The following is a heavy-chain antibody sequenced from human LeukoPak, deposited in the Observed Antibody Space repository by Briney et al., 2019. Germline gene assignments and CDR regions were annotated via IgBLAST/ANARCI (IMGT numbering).Heavy chain of an antibody. Sequence: PGGSLRLSCEASGFSFTNTWMSWVRQAPGKGLEWVSSITNNSSYLYYADSVRGRFIISRDNAENSLYLQMNSLRAEDTAVYYCARDETGYHYFDYWGQGTLVTVSS. CDR1: GFSFTNTW. CDR3: ARDETGYHYFDY. V-gene: IGHV3-21*01. J-gene: IGHJ4*02. CDR2: ITNNSSYL. D-gene: IGHD3-9*01.